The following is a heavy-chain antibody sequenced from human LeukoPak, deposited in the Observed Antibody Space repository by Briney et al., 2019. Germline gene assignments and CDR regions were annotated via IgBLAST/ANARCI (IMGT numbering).Heavy chain of an antibody. CDR3: ARDYYDYVWGSYRYFWYWFDP. Sequence: GGSLRLSCAASGFTFSSYAMHWVRQAPGKGLEYVSAISSNGGSTYYANSVKGRFTISRDNSKNTLYLQMGSLRAEDMAVYYCARDYYDYVWGSYRYFWYWFDPWGQGTLVTVSS. J-gene: IGHJ5*02. V-gene: IGHV3-64*01. CDR2: ISSNGGST. D-gene: IGHD3-16*02. CDR1: GFTFSSYA.